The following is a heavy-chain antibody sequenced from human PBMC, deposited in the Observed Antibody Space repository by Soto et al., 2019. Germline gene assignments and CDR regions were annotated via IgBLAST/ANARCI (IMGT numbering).Heavy chain of an antibody. CDR3: AKAGDIVVVVAAIRFDS. J-gene: IGHJ4*02. CDR2: ISGSGGST. V-gene: IGHV3-23*01. Sequence: EVQLLESGGGLVQPGGSLRLSCAASGFTFSSYAMSWFRQAPGKGLEWVAAISGSGGSTYYADSVKGRFTISRDNSKNTLYLQMNSLRAEDTAVYYCAKAGDIVVVVAAIRFDSWGQGTLVTVSS. D-gene: IGHD2-15*01. CDR1: GFTFSSYA.